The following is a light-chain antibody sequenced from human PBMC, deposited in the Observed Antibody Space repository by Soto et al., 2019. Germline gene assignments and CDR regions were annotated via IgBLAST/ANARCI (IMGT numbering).Light chain of an antibody. Sequence: DIVMTQSPDSLAVSLGERATISCKSSQSVLSSSNNKNHLAWYQQKPGQAPRLLIHGASTRAPGFPARFSGSGSGTDFTLTISSLQSEDFAVYYCQQYNNWPWTFGQGTKVDIK. V-gene: IGKV4-1*01. CDR3: QQYNNWPWT. J-gene: IGKJ1*01. CDR2: GAS. CDR1: QSVLSSSNNKNH.